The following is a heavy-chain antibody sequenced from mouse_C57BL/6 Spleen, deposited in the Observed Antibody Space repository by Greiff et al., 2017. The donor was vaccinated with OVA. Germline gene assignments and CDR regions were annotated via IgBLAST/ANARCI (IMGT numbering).Heavy chain of an antibody. J-gene: IGHJ2*01. CDR1: GYTFTSYW. Sequence: QVQLQQPGAELVKPGASVKLSCKASGYTFTSYWMHWVKQRPGRGLEWIGKLDPYNGGTKYNEKFKNKATLTVDKPSSTAYMQLSSLTADDFAVYYCARSSKGCYLDDWGKGTTLTVSS. CDR3: ARSSKGCYLDD. D-gene: IGHD2-10*02. V-gene: IGHV1-72*01. CDR2: LDPYNGGT.